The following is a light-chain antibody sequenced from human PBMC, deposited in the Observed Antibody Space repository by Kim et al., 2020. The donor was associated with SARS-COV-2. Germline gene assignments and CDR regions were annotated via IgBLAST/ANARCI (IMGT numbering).Light chain of an antibody. CDR3: QQRSTWPQT. Sequence: SLSPLEMAPLSCRARQSISNNLIWYQQKPGQAPRPLIYDASKRATGIPARFSGSGSGTDFTLTISSLEPEDFAVYYCQQRSTWPQTFGQGTKLEI. CDR1: QSISNN. V-gene: IGKV3-11*01. J-gene: IGKJ2*01. CDR2: DAS.